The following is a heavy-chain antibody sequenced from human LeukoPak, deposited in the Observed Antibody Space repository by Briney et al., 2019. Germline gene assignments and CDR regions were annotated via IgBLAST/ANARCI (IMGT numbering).Heavy chain of an antibody. CDR1: GYTFTSYG. D-gene: IGHD2-2*01. J-gene: IGHJ4*02. Sequence: ASVKVSCKASGYTFTSYGISWVRQAPGQGLEWMGWISAYNGNTNYAQKLQGRVTMTTDTSTSTAYMELRSLRSDDTAVYYCARLYRYCSSTSCYVYFDYWGQGTLVTVSS. CDR3: ARLYRYCSSTSCYVYFDY. CDR2: ISAYNGNT. V-gene: IGHV1-18*01.